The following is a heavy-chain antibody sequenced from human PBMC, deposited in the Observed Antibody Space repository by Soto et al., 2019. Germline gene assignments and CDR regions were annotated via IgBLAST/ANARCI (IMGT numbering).Heavy chain of an antibody. CDR2: IYYSGST. J-gene: IGHJ4*02. V-gene: IGHV4-39*01. D-gene: IGHD6-13*01. Sequence: QLQLQESGPGLVKPSETLSLTCTVSGGSISSSSYYWGWIRQPPGKGLEWIGSIYYSGSTYYNPSLKSRVTISVDTSKNQFSLKLSSVTAADTAVYYCAVVAAAGYGLDYWGQGTLVTFSS. CDR3: AVVAAAGYGLDY. CDR1: GGSISSSSYY.